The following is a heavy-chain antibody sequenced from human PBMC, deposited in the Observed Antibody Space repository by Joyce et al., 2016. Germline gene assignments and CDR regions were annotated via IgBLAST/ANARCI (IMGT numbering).Heavy chain of an antibody. V-gene: IGHV3-23*01. D-gene: IGHD3-16*02. CDR3: AKALSPYYDYIWGSYLDAFDI. CDR1: GFTFSSYA. Sequence: EVQLLESGGGLVQPGGSLRLSCAASGFTFSSYAMSWVRQATGKGLEWVSAIRGSCTSTYYADSVKGRFTISRDNSKNTLYLQMNSLRAEDTAVYYCAKALSPYYDYIWGSYLDAFDIWGQGTMVTVSS. CDR2: IRGSCTST. J-gene: IGHJ3*02.